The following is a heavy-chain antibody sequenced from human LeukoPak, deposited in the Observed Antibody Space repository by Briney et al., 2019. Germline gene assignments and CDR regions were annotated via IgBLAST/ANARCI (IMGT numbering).Heavy chain of an antibody. CDR3: AKGGLYDYVWGSYRNNYFDY. D-gene: IGHD3-16*02. CDR1: GFTFDDYA. CDR2: TSWNSGNI. V-gene: IGHV3-9*01. Sequence: PGGSLRLSCAASGFTFDDYAMHWVRQAPGKGLEWVSGTSWNSGNIGYADSVKGRFTISRDNSKNTLYLQMNSLRAEDTAVYYCAKGGLYDYVWGSYRNNYFDYWGQGTLVTVSS. J-gene: IGHJ4*02.